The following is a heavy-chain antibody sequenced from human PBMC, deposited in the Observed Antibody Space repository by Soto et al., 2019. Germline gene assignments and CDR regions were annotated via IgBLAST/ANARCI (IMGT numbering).Heavy chain of an antibody. D-gene: IGHD5-12*01. CDR1: GFTFSSYS. CDR3: ARDYYSGHDFGF. J-gene: IGHJ4*02. CDR2: IRSSGNTI. V-gene: IGHV3-48*02. Sequence: GGSLRLSCAASGFTFSSYSMKWVRQAPGKGLEWVSYIRSSGNTIYYADSVKGRFTISRDNAKNSLYLQMDSLRDEDTAVYYCARDYYSGHDFGFWGQGTLVTVSS.